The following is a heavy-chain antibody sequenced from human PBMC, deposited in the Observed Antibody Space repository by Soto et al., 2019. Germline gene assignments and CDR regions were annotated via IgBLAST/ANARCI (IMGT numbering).Heavy chain of an antibody. V-gene: IGHV3-7*01. D-gene: IGHD6-6*01. CDR1: GFTFSSYW. CDR3: ARDRSIAARREAAFDI. CDR2: IKQDGSEK. Sequence: GGSLRLSCAASGFTFSSYWMSWVRQAPGKGLEWVANIKQDGSEKYYVDSVKGRFTISRDNAKNSLYLQMNSLRAEDTAVYDCARDRSIAARREAAFDIWGQGTMVTVSS. J-gene: IGHJ3*02.